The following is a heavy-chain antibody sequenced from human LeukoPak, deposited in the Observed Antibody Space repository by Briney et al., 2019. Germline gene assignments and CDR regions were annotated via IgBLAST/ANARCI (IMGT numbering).Heavy chain of an antibody. J-gene: IGHJ6*03. D-gene: IGHD6-13*01. CDR1: GYTFTSYD. V-gene: IGHV1-8*01. CDR2: MNPNSGNT. CDR3: ARDSRWAAAGTRRTYYYYYYMDV. Sequence: ASVKVSCKASGYTFTSYDINWVRQATGQGLEWMGWMNPNSGNTGYEQKFQGRVTMTRNTSISTAYMELSSLRSEDTAVYYCARDSRWAAAGTRRTYYYYYYMDVWGKGTTVTVSS.